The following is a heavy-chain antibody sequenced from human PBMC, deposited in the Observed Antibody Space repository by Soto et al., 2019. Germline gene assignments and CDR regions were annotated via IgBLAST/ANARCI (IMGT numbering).Heavy chain of an antibody. D-gene: IGHD2-15*01. CDR3: VRAAGGGYCSGGSCYSRAFDI. V-gene: IGHV4-38-2*01. J-gene: IGHJ3*02. CDR1: GYSISSGYY. CDR2: IYHSGST. Sequence: SETLSLTCAVPGYSISSGYYWGWIRQPPGKGLEWIGSIYHSGSTYYNPSLKSRVTISVDTSKNQFSLKLSSVTAADTAVYYCVRAAGGGYCSGGSCYSRAFDIWGQGTMVTVSS.